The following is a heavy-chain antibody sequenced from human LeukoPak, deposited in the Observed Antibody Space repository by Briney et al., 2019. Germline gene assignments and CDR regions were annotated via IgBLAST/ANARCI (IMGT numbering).Heavy chain of an antibody. CDR2: ISGSGGST. J-gene: IGHJ6*02. Sequence: GGSLRLSCAASGFTFSSYAMSWVRQAPGKGLEWVSAISGSGGSTYYADSVKGRFTISRDNSKNTLYLQMNSLRAEDTAVYYCAKYQGVAYTQIGNYYYGMDVWGQGTTVTVSS. V-gene: IGHV3-23*01. D-gene: IGHD3-3*01. CDR1: GFTFSSYA. CDR3: AKYQGVAYTQIGNYYYGMDV.